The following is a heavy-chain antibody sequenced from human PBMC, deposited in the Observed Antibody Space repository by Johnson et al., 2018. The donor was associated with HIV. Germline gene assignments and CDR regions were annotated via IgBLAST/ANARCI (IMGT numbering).Heavy chain of an antibody. Sequence: VQLVESGGGFVQPGGSLRLSCAASGFTFSSYDMHWVRQATGKGLEWVSTIGTAGDTYYPGSVKGRFPVSREDAKNSLYLQMNSLRVEDTAVYYCATDIVVVLAVTGTGAAFDIWGQGTMVTVSS. V-gene: IGHV3-13*01. J-gene: IGHJ3*02. CDR1: GFTFSSYD. D-gene: IGHD2-15*01. CDR2: IGTAGDT. CDR3: ATDIVVVLAVTGTGAAFDI.